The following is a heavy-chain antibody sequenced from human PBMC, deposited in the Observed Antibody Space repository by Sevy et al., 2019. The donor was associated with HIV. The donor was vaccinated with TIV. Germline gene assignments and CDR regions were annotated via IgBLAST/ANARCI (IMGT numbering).Heavy chain of an antibody. J-gene: IGHJ4*02. V-gene: IGHV1-2*02. Sequence: ASVKVSCKASGYTFSDHFIHWVPQAPGQGLEWMGWINPNSGDTKYAQNFHGRVTLTRDTSIGSGYMELTSLRSDDTAVYYCATHGGYRYGSLLDYWGQGTLVTVSS. CDR2: INPNSGDT. CDR3: ATHGGYRYGSLLDY. D-gene: IGHD5-18*01. CDR1: GYTFSDHF.